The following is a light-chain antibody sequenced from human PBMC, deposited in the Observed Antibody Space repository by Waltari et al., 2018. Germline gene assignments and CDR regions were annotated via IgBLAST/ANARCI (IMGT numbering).Light chain of an antibody. CDR1: KLGDRY. CDR2: QGN. V-gene: IGLV3-1*01. J-gene: IGLJ3*02. Sequence: SFELTQPPSVSVSPGQTASITCSGDKLGDRYTSWYQQRSGRSPVLILFQGNKRPSGSPRRFTGANSGETATLTISGTQASDEADYYCQAWDSRSWVFGTGTTLTVL. CDR3: QAWDSRSWV.